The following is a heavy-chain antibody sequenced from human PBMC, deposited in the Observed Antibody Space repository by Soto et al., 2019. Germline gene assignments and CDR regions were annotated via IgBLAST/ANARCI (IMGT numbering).Heavy chain of an antibody. Sequence: QVQLVESGGGVVQPGRSLRLSCVASGFTFSNNGIHWVRQAPGKGLEWVAVISTDGSKKYYADSVKGRFTISIDNSKKTLYLQMNSLRDEDTAMYYWAMDLYGGSSHLDYWGQGTLVTVSS. CDR2: ISTDGSKK. V-gene: IGHV3-30*03. J-gene: IGHJ4*02. D-gene: IGHD2-15*01. CDR3: AMDLYGGSSHLDY. CDR1: GFTFSNNG.